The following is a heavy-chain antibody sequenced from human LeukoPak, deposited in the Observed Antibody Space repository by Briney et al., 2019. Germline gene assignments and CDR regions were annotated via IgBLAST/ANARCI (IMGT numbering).Heavy chain of an antibody. CDR3: ARVTADSYCDSSGSQDY. J-gene: IGHJ4*02. V-gene: IGHV3-30*03. Sequence: PGRSLRLSCAASGFTFSSYGMHWVRQAPGKGLEWVAVISYDGSNKYYADSVKGRFTISRDNSKNTLYLQMNSLRAEDTAVYYCARVTADSYCDSSGSQDYWGQGTLVTVSS. D-gene: IGHD3-22*01. CDR2: ISYDGSNK. CDR1: GFTFSSYG.